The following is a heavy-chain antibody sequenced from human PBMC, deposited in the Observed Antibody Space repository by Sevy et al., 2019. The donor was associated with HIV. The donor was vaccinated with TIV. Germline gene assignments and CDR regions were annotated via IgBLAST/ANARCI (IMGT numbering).Heavy chain of an antibody. CDR2: VSFGCGRI. Sequence: GGSLRLSCAASGFTFSKYSMSWVRQAPGKGLEWVSTVSFGCGRINYADSVKGRLTISRDASKNTLYLQMNSLRAEDTDVYYCAREGCTKPHDYWGQGTLVTVSS. V-gene: IGHV3-23*01. D-gene: IGHD2-8*01. CDR3: AREGCTKPHDY. J-gene: IGHJ4*02. CDR1: GFTFSKYS.